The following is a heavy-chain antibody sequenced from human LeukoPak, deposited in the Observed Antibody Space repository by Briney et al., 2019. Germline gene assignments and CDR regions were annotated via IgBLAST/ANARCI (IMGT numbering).Heavy chain of an antibody. CDR3: AKAVYGDFQSTVDY. CDR1: GFSFEDYA. CDR2: VSWNSGNV. J-gene: IGHJ4*02. Sequence: PGRSLRLSCAASGFSFEDYAMHWVRQPSGKGLEWVSGVSWNSGNVGYADSVKGRFTISRDNAKNFLYLQMSSLRAEDTALYYCAKAVYGDFQSTVDYWGRGTLVTVSS. V-gene: IGHV3-9*01. D-gene: IGHD4-17*01.